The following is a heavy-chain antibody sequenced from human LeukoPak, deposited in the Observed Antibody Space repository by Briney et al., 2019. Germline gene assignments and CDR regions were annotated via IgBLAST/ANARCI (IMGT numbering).Heavy chain of an antibody. V-gene: IGHV3-33*01. CDR1: VYTFSSYG. J-gene: IGHJ1*01. CDR2: IWYDGSNK. CDR3: ARDPAVTTSGVFQH. Sequence: GRSLRLSCAASVYTFSSYGMHWVRQAPGKGLECVAVIWYDGSNKYYADSVKGRFTISRDNDKSSLYLQMNSLRAEDTAVYYCARDPAVTTSGVFQHWGQGTLVTVSS. D-gene: IGHD4-17*01.